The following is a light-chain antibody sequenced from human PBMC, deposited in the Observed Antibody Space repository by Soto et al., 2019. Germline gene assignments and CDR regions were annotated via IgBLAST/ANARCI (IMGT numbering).Light chain of an antibody. V-gene: IGLV2-14*01. Sequence: QSVLTQPASVSGSPGQSITISCTGTSSDVGAYNYVSWYQQYPGRAPKVIIFEVRKRPSGVSTRFSGSKSGDTASLTISGLQAEDEADYYCSSSRSSTTFVFGTGTKGTVL. CDR3: SSSRSSTTFV. CDR1: SSDVGAYNY. CDR2: EVR. J-gene: IGLJ1*01.